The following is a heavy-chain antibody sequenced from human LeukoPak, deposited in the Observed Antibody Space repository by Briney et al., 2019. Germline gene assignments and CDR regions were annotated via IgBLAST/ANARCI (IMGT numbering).Heavy chain of an antibody. V-gene: IGHV1-2*02. Sequence: ASVKVSCKASGFTFTAYYMHWVRQAPGQRLEWMGWINPNSGGTNYAQKFQGRVTMTRYTSISTAYMEVSSLRSDDTAVYYCARSSSGWYSYFDFWGQGTLVTVSS. CDR1: GFTFTAYY. CDR2: INPNSGGT. CDR3: ARSSSGWYSYFDF. D-gene: IGHD6-19*01. J-gene: IGHJ4*02.